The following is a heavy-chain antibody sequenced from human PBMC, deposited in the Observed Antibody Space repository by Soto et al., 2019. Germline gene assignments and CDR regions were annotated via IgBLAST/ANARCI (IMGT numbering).Heavy chain of an antibody. D-gene: IGHD1-1*01. V-gene: IGHV2-5*02. CDR3: AHLDQYTTGMFDF. CDR1: GFSLDTTGVA. Sequence: GSGPTLVNPTQTLTLTCTFSGFSLDTTGVAVGWLRQPPGKALEWLAVIYWDDDKRYNTSLSSRLTITKDTSKNQVALTMTRMDPVDTATYYCAHLDQYTTGMFDFWGQGALVTVSS. CDR2: IYWDDDK. J-gene: IGHJ4*02.